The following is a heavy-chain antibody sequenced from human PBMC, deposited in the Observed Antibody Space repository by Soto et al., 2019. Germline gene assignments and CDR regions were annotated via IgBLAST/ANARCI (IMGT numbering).Heavy chain of an antibody. CDR2: VYPGDSDT. CDR3: ARQAGRELIDY. D-gene: IGHD1-26*01. CDR1: GYTFTKFW. Sequence: LKISCKASGYTFTKFWIGWVRQMPGKGLEWMAIVYPGDSDTRYNPSLQGQVTVSADKSINTAYLQWNRLNASDTAIYYCARQAGRELIDYWGQGTLVTVSS. V-gene: IGHV5-51*01. J-gene: IGHJ4*02.